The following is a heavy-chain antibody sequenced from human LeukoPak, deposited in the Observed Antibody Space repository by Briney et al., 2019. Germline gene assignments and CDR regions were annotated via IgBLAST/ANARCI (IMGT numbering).Heavy chain of an antibody. CDR3: ANFASSQYYFDY. J-gene: IGHJ4*02. V-gene: IGHV4-39*07. CDR1: GGSISSSSYY. CDR2: FYYTGST. Sequence: SETLSLTCTVSGGSISSSSYYWGWIRQPPGKGLEWIGSFYYTGSTFYSPSLKSRVTISVDRSKNQFSLKLSSVTAADTAVYYCANFASSQYYFDYWGQGTLVTVSS. D-gene: IGHD6-6*01.